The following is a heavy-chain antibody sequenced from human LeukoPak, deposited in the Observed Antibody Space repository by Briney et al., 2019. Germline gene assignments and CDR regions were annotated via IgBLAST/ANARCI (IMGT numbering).Heavy chain of an antibody. CDR1: GYTFTSYA. CDR3: AMSPSWKGGSYFGFDP. Sequence: ASVKVSCKASGYTFTSYAMHWVRQAPGQRLEWMGWINAGNGNTKYSQKFQGRVTITRGTSASTAYMELSSLRSEDTAVYYCAMSPSWKGGSYFGFDPWGQGTLVTVSS. CDR2: INAGNGNT. D-gene: IGHD1-26*01. J-gene: IGHJ5*02. V-gene: IGHV1-3*01.